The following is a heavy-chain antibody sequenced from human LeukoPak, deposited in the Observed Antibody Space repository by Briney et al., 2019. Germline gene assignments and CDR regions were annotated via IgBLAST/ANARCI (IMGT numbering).Heavy chain of an antibody. CDR2: TKKDGSEK. Sequence: PGGSLRLSCAASGFTLSSYWMSWVRQAPGKGLEGVANTKKDGSEKWYVDSVEGRFTISRNHAKNSLYLQMNTLRVADTAVYYCVRSGPSASFDYWGQGTLVTVSS. V-gene: IGHV3-7*01. J-gene: IGHJ4*02. CDR1: GFTLSSYW. CDR3: VRSGPSASFDY. D-gene: IGHD3-10*01.